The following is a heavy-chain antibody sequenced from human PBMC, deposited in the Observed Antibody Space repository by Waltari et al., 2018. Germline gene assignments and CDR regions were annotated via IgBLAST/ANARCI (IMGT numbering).Heavy chain of an antibody. CDR2: IIPIFGTA. CDR3: ARDRGGNPAWYFDY. D-gene: IGHD2-15*01. Sequence: QVQLVQSGAEVKKPGSSVKVPCKPSGVTFSSYSISWVLQAPGQGLEWMGRIIPIFGTANYAQKFQGRVTITADKSTSTAYMELSSLRSEDTAVYYCARDRGGNPAWYFDYWGQGTLVTVSS. J-gene: IGHJ4*02. V-gene: IGHV1-69*13. CDR1: GVTFSSYS.